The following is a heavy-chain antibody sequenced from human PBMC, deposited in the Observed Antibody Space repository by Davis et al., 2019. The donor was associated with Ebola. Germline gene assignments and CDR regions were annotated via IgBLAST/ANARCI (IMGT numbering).Heavy chain of an antibody. CDR1: GFTFSSYS. CDR3: ARELLRYYGMDV. Sequence: GESLKISCAASGFTFSSYSMNWVRQAPGKGLEWVSSISSSSSYIYYADSVKGRFTISRDNAKSSLYLQMNSLRAEDTAVYYCARELLRYYGMDVWGQGTTVTVSS. V-gene: IGHV3-21*01. J-gene: IGHJ6*02. CDR2: ISSSSSYI.